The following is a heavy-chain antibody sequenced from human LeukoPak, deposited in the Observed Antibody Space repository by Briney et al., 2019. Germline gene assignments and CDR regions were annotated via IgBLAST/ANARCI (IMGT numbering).Heavy chain of an antibody. V-gene: IGHV3-30*18. J-gene: IGHJ4*02. CDR3: AKDYYDSSGIFDY. CDR2: ISYDGSNK. Sequence: GGSLGLSCAASGFTFSSYGMHWVRQAPGKGLEWVAVISYDGSNKYYADSVKGRFTISRDNSKNTLYLQMNSLRAEDTAVYYCAKDYYDSSGIFDYWGQGTLVTVSS. D-gene: IGHD3-22*01. CDR1: GFTFSSYG.